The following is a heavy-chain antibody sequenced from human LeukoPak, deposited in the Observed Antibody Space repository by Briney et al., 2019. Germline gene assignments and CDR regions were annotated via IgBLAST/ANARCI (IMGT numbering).Heavy chain of an antibody. CDR2: VDAGSDNR. Sequence: ASVKVSCKASGYRFTSYSIHWVRQAPGQRLEWMGSVDAGSDNRKYSQKFQGRVTITRDTSASTAYMELSSLRSEDTAVYYCARITMIKAAFDIWGQGTMVTVSS. D-gene: IGHD3-22*01. CDR3: ARITMIKAAFDI. J-gene: IGHJ3*02. CDR1: GYRFTSYS. V-gene: IGHV1-3*01.